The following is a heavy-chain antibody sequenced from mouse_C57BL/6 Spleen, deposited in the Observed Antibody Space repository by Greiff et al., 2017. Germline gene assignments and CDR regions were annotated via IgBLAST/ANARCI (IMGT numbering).Heavy chain of an antibody. Sequence: VQLKESGGGLVKPGGSLKLSCAASGFTFSDYGMHWVRQAPEKGLEWVAYISSGSSTIYYADTVKGRFTISRDNAKNTLFLQMTSLRSEDTAMYYCARGDYPWYFDVWGTGTTVTVSS. V-gene: IGHV5-17*01. CDR3: ARGDYPWYFDV. CDR2: ISSGSSTI. CDR1: GFTFSDYG. J-gene: IGHJ1*03. D-gene: IGHD2-4*01.